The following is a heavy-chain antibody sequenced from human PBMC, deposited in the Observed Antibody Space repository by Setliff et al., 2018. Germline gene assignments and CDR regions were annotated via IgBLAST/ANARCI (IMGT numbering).Heavy chain of an antibody. D-gene: IGHD2-15*01. CDR2: IYHRGST. J-gene: IGHJ4*02. CDR1: GYSISSVYY. CDR3: ASQGIDDFFDY. Sequence: KPSETLSLTCAVSGYSISSVYYWGWVRQPPGKGLEWIGSIYHRGSTYYNPSLKSRVTISVDTSKNQFSLKLSSVTAADTAVYYCASQGIDDFFDYWGQGTLVTVSS. V-gene: IGHV4-38-2*01.